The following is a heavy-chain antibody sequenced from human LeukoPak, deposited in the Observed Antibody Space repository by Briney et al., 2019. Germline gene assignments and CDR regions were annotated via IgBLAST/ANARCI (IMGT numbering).Heavy chain of an antibody. J-gene: IGHJ6*03. Sequence: SETLSLTCTVSGGSISSYYWSWIRQPAGKGLEWIGRIYTSGSTNYNPSLKSRVTMSVDTSKNQFSLKLSSVTAADTAVYYCARGGPYCSSTSCPRYYYYHMDVWGKGTTVTVSS. CDR3: ARGGPYCSSTSCPRYYYYHMDV. CDR1: GGSISSYY. D-gene: IGHD2-2*01. V-gene: IGHV4-4*07. CDR2: IYTSGST.